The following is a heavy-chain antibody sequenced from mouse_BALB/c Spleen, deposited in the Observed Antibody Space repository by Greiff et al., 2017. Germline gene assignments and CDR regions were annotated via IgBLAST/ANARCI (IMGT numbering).Heavy chain of an antibody. CDR3: VRVPSPGSSYGFAY. J-gene: IGHJ3*01. D-gene: IGHD1-1*01. CDR1: GFSLTSYD. Sequence: QVQLQQSGPGLVAPSQSLSITCTVSGFSLTSYDISWIRQPPGKGLEWLGVIWTGGGTNYNSAFMSRLSISKDNSKSQVFLKMNSLQTDDTAIYYCVRVPSPGSSYGFAYWGQGTLVTVSA. V-gene: IGHV2-9-2*01. CDR2: IWTGGGT.